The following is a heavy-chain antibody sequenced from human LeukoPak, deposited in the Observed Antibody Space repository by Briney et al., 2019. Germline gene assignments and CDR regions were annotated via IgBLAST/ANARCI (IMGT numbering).Heavy chain of an antibody. CDR1: GGSISSYY. CDR2: IYTSGST. CDR3: ARSHCSGGSCFSSWFDP. D-gene: IGHD2-15*01. Sequence: SETLSLTCTVSGGSISSYYWSWIRQPAGKGLEWIGRIYTSGSTNYNPSLKSRVTMSVDTSKNQFSLKLSSVTAADTAVYYCARSHCSGGSCFSSWFDPLGPGNPGHRLL. J-gene: IGHJ5*02. V-gene: IGHV4-4*07.